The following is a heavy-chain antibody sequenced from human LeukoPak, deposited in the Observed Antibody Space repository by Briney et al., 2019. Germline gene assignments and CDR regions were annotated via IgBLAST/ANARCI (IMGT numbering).Heavy chain of an antibody. J-gene: IGHJ4*02. CDR2: ISFDGGNK. V-gene: IGHV3-30-3*01. Sequence: PGGSLRLSCATSGFTFSRSAMHWVRLAPGKGLDWVAVISFDGGNKFYADSVKGRFSTSRDNSKNTLYLQMNSLGLDDTAVYFCARGRAGIAAAGFDYWGQGTLVTVSS. CDR1: GFTFSRSA. D-gene: IGHD6-13*01. CDR3: ARGRAGIAAAGFDY.